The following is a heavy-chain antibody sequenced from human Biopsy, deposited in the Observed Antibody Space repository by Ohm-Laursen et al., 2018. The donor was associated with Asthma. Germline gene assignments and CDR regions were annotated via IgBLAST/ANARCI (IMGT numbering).Heavy chain of an antibody. J-gene: IGHJ4*02. CDR1: GRHFGSYN. D-gene: IGHD6-13*01. CDR2: ITFDGSTQ. Sequence: FLRLSCAASGRHFGSYNMHWARQAPGKGLEWVVVITFDGSTQHYGDSVKGRFTISRDNSKNMLFLQMNSLRAEDTAVYYCLRDTLGYYFDIWGQGTQVTVSS. CDR3: LRDTLGYYFDI. V-gene: IGHV3-30-3*01.